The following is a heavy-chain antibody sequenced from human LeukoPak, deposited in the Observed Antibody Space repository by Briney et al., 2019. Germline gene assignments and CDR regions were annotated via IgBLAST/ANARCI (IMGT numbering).Heavy chain of an antibody. V-gene: IGHV4-34*01. CDR1: GGSFSGYY. Sequence: SETLSLTCAVYGGSFSGYYWSWIRQPPGKGLEWIGEINHSGGTNYNPSLKSRVTISVDTSKNQFSLKLSSVTAADTAVYYCARGRIAAAGLDYWGQGTLVTVSS. CDR3: ARGRIAAAGLDY. CDR2: INHSGGT. D-gene: IGHD6-13*01. J-gene: IGHJ4*02.